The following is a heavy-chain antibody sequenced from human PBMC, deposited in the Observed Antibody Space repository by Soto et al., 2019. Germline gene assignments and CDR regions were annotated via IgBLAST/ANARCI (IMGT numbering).Heavy chain of an antibody. Sequence: SVKVSCKASGGTFSSYAISWVRQAPGQGLEWMGGIIPIFGTANYAQKFQGRVTITADESTSTAYMELSSLRSEDTAVYYCARPARIQLWLSPSNYYYGMDVWGQGTTVTVSS. CDR2: IIPIFGTA. V-gene: IGHV1-69*13. CDR1: GGTFSSYA. J-gene: IGHJ6*02. D-gene: IGHD5-18*01. CDR3: ARPARIQLWLSPSNYYYGMDV.